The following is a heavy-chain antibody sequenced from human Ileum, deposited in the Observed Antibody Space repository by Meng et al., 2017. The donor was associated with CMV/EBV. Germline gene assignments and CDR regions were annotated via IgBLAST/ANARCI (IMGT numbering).Heavy chain of an antibody. D-gene: IGHD2-2*01. CDR1: GFTFSGYW. J-gene: IGHJ6*02. Sequence: GESLKISCAASGFTFSGYWMSWVRQAPGKGLEWVANIKQDGSEKYYVDSVKGRFTISRDNAKNSLYLQMNSLRGEDTAVYYCVREVVPAANFYYHYGMDVWAKGPRSPSP. V-gene: IGHV3-7*01. CDR2: IKQDGSEK. CDR3: VREVVPAANFYYHYGMDV.